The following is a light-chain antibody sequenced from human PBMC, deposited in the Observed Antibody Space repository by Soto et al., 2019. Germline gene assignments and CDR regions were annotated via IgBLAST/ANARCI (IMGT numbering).Light chain of an antibody. CDR2: DAS. CDR3: QQRHMWPIT. CDR1: QSVRSSY. V-gene: IGKV3D-20*02. Sequence: IVLTQSPGTLSLSPGERATLSCRASQSVRSSYLAWYQQKPGQAPRLLIYDASSRATGIPDRFSGGGSGTDFTLTISSLEPEDSAVYYCQQRHMWPITFGQGTRLEIK. J-gene: IGKJ5*01.